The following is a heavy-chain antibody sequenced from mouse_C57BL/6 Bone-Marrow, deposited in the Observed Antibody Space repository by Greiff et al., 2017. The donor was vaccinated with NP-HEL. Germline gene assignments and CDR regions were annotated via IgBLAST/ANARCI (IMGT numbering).Heavy chain of an antibody. D-gene: IGHD2-1*01. Sequence: QVQLQQSGAELARPGASVKLSCKASGYTFTSYGISWVKQRTGQGLEWIGEIYPRSDNTYYNEKFKGKATLTADKSSSTAYMELRSLTSEDSAVYFCARRIYYGNHLGFAYWGQGTLVTVSA. CDR2: IYPRSDNT. V-gene: IGHV1-81*01. CDR1: GYTFTSYG. CDR3: ARRIYYGNHLGFAY. J-gene: IGHJ3*01.